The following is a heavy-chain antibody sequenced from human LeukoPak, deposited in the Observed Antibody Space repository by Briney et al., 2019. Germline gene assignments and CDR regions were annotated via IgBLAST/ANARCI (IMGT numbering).Heavy chain of an antibody. V-gene: IGHV1-2*02. J-gene: IGHJ6*03. D-gene: IGHD3-10*01. CDR3: ARDRYYGSGSYYNYYMDV. CDR2: INPNSGGT. CDR1: GYTFTSYD. Sequence: ASVKVSCKASGYTFTSYDINWVRQAPGQGLEWMGWINPNSGGTNYAQKFQGRVTMTRDTSISTAYMELSRLRSDDTAVYYCARDRYYGSGSYYNYYMDVWGKGTTVTISS.